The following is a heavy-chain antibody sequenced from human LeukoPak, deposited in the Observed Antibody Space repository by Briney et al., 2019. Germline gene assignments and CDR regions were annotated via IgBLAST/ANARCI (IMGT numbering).Heavy chain of an antibody. CDR3: ARMRPGTDSAFDI. V-gene: IGHV2-70*11. CDR2: IDWDDDK. CDR1: GFSLSTSGMC. Sequence: QTLSLTCTFSGFSLSTSGMCVSWIRQPPGKALEWLARIDWDDDKYYSTSLKTRLTISKDTSKNQVVLTMTNMDPVDTATYYCARMRPGTDSAFDIWGQGTMVTISS. J-gene: IGHJ3*02.